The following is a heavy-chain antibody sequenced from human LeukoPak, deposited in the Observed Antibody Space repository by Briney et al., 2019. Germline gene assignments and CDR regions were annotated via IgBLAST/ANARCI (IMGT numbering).Heavy chain of an antibody. CDR1: GYTFTSYG. J-gene: IGHJ4*02. CDR3: AGVDYYGSGSYYLATCFDY. Sequence: ASVKVSCKASGYTFTSYGISWVRQAPGQGLEWMGWISAYNGNTNYAQKLQGRVTMTTDTSTSTAYMELRSLRSDDTAVYYCAGVDYYGSGSYYLATCFDYWGQGTLVTVSS. D-gene: IGHD3-10*01. V-gene: IGHV1-18*01. CDR2: ISAYNGNT.